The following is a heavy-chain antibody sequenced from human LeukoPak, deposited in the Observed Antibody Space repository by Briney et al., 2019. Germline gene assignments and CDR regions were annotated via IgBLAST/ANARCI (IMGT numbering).Heavy chain of an antibody. CDR2: MNPNSGNT. Sequence: ASVKVSCKASGYTFTSYDINWVRQATGQGLEWMGWMNPNSGNTGYAQKFQGRVTITRNTSISTAHMELSSLRSEDTAVYYCARSFSSGWYHNWFDPWGQGTLVTVSS. CDR3: ARSFSSGWYHNWFDP. V-gene: IGHV1-8*03. CDR1: GYTFTSYD. D-gene: IGHD6-19*01. J-gene: IGHJ5*02.